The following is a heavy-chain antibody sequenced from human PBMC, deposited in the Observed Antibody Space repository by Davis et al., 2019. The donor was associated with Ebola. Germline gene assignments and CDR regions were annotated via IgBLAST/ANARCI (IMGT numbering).Heavy chain of an antibody. V-gene: IGHV1-3*01. Sequence: AASVKVSCKASGYTFTSYAMHWVRQAPGQRLEWMGWINAGNGNTKYSQKFQGRVTITRDTSASTAYMELSSLRSEDTAVYYCARDGEYCSSTSCYAYGMDVWGQGTTVTVSS. CDR2: INAGNGNT. CDR3: ARDGEYCSSTSCYAYGMDV. CDR1: GYTFTSYA. D-gene: IGHD2-2*01. J-gene: IGHJ6*02.